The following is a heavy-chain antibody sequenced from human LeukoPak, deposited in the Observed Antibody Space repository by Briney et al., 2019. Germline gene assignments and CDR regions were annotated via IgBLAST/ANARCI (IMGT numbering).Heavy chain of an antibody. CDR3: TRDSSGYDWFYDY. CDR1: GGSISSRSYY. V-gene: IGHV4-39*07. CDR2: IYYSGST. D-gene: IGHD5-12*01. Sequence: PSETLSLTCTVSGGSISSRSYYWGWIRQPPGKGLEWIGTIYYSGSTYYNPSLKSRVTMSVDTSKNQFSLMLSSVTAADTAVYYCTRDSSGYDWFYDYWGQGTLVTVSS. J-gene: IGHJ4*02.